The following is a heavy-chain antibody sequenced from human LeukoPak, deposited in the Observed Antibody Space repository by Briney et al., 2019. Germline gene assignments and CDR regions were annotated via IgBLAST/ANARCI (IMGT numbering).Heavy chain of an antibody. D-gene: IGHD6-13*01. CDR3: ARDSPVAAAGTWFDP. J-gene: IGHJ5*02. CDR2: ISSSSSYI. V-gene: IGHV3-21*01. CDR1: GFTFSSYS. Sequence: PGGSLRLSCAASGFTFSSYSMNWVRQAPGKGLEWVSSISSSSSYIYYADSVKGRFTISRDNAKNSLYLRMNSLRAEDTAVYYCARDSPVAAAGTWFDPWGQGTLVTVSS.